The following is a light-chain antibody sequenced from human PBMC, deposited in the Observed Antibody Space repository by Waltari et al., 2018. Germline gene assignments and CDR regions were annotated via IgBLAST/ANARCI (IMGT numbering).Light chain of an antibody. CDR3: AAWDDSLSGVV. J-gene: IGLJ2*01. CDR2: RNN. CDR1: SSNIGSNY. Sequence: QSVLTQPPSASGTPGQRVTISCSGSSSNIGSNYVYWYQQLPGTAPKPLIYRNNQRPSGVPCRFSGSKSGTSASLAISGLRSEDEADYYWAAWDDSLSGVVFGGGTKVTVL. V-gene: IGLV1-47*01.